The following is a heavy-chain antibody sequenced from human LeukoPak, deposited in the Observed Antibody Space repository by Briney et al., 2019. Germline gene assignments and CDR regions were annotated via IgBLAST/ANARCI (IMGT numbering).Heavy chain of an antibody. V-gene: IGHV3-15*01. CDR3: TRILEGRAYAIYI. CDR2: IKSKIDGETI. Sequence: GGSLRLSCAASGLPFRGTWMSWVRQAPGKGLEWVGRIKSKIDGETIDSAAPVKGRFTISRDDSQDTLYLQMDSLKTEDTAVYYCTRILEGRAYAIYIWGRGTMVTVSS. CDR1: GLPFRGTW. J-gene: IGHJ3*02. D-gene: IGHD3-3*01.